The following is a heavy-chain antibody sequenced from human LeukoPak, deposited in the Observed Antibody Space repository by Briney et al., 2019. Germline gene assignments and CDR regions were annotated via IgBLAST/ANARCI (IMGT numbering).Heavy chain of an antibody. CDR3: AKDGLSSGWY. CDR1: GFTFSSYA. CDR2: ISGSGGST. V-gene: IGHV3-23*01. Sequence: GGSLRLSCAASGFTFSSYAMSWVRQAPGKGLEWVSAISGSGGSTYYADSVKGRITISRDNSKNTLYLQMNSLRAEDTAGYYCAKDGLSSGWYWGQGTLVTVSS. D-gene: IGHD6-19*01. J-gene: IGHJ4*02.